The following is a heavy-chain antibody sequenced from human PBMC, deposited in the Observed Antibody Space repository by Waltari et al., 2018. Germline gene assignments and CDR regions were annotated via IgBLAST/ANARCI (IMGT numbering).Heavy chain of an antibody. CDR1: GGSISSYY. J-gene: IGHJ4*02. V-gene: IGHV4-59*01. D-gene: IGHD1-26*01. CDR2: ISYSGST. Sequence: QVQLQESGPGLVKPSETLSLTCTVSGGSISSYYWSWIRQPPGKGLEWIGYISYSGSTNYNPPPKGRVPISVDTSKTQFPLKLSSVTAADPAVYYWGGGVVGATGGGIDYWGQGTLVTVSS. CDR3: GGGVVGATGGGIDY.